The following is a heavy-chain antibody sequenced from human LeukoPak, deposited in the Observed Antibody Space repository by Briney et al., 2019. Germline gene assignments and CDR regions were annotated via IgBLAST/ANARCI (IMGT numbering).Heavy chain of an antibody. Sequence: NPSQTLSLTCTVSGGSISSVRYYWRWIRQPAGKGLEWIGRIYTSGSTHYNPSLKSRVTISVDTSKNPFSLKLSSVTAADTAVYYCARTRRITIFGVDYYMDVWGKGTTVTVSS. V-gene: IGHV4-61*02. CDR2: IYTSGST. CDR3: ARTRRITIFGVDYYMDV. J-gene: IGHJ6*03. CDR1: GGSISSVRYY. D-gene: IGHD3-3*01.